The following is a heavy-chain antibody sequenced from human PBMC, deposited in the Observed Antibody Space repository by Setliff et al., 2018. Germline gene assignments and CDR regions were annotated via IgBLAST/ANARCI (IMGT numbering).Heavy chain of an antibody. CDR2: MCISGIT. D-gene: IGHD3-10*01. Sequence: SETLSLTCTVSGGSISSYYWSWMRQPPGKGLEWIGYMCISGITNSNPSLKSRVTMSLDTSRNQFSLKLSSVTAADTAVYYCARSLSSGSYWNSRPFYSDYWGQGTLVTVSS. CDR3: ARSLSSGSYWNSRPFYSDY. V-gene: IGHV4-4*08. CDR1: GGSISSYY. J-gene: IGHJ4*02.